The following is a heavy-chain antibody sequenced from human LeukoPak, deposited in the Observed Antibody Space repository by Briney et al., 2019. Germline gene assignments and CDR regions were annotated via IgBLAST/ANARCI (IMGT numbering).Heavy chain of an antibody. CDR3: ARDTIFGVVPNGYFDY. CDR2: IIPIFGTA. V-gene: IGHV1-69*13. CDR1: GGTFSSYA. J-gene: IGHJ4*02. D-gene: IGHD3-3*01. Sequence: ASVKVSCKASGGTFSSYAISWVRQAPGQGLEWMGGIIPIFGTANYAQKFQGRVTITADESTSTAYVELSSLRSEDTAVYYCARDTIFGVVPNGYFDYWGQGTLVTVSS.